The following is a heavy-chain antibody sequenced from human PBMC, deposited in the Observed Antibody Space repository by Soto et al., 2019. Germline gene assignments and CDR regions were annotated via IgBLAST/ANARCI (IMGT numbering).Heavy chain of an antibody. CDR3: ATCKAARYYYGMDV. CDR1: GYTLTELS. D-gene: IGHD6-6*01. CDR2: FDPEDGET. Sequence: ASVKVSCKVSGYTLTELSMHWVRQAPGKGLEWMGGFDPEDGETIYAQRFQGRVTMTEDTSTDTAYMELSSLRSEDTAVYYCATCKAARYYYGMDVWGQGTTVTVPS. J-gene: IGHJ6*02. V-gene: IGHV1-24*01.